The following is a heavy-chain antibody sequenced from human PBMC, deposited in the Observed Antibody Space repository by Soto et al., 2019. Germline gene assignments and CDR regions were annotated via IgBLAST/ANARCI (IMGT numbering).Heavy chain of an antibody. CDR3: EKGRYAVWSTYYFDS. D-gene: IGHD3-3*01. CDR1: GLNFDDFA. Sequence: GGSLRLSCVGTGLNFDDFAMHWVRQAPGKGLEWVSGITWNSRVLAYADSVKGRFTISRDNARNSLSLQMDSLRDEDTALYYCEKGRYAVWSTYYFDSWGQGTLVTVSS. V-gene: IGHV3-9*01. J-gene: IGHJ4*02. CDR2: ITWNSRVL.